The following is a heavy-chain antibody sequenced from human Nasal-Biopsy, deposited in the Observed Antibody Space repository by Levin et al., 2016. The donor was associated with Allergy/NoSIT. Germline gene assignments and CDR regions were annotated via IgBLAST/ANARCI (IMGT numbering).Heavy chain of an antibody. CDR3: AKEKRVGGGLLRLGEFQE. D-gene: IGHD3-10*01. CDR2: DGGRGSYT. CDR1: GFTFSDYY. J-gene: IGHJ4*02. Sequence: GESLKISCTASGFTFSDYYISWIRQAPGKGLEWLACDGGRGSYTSYADSVKGRFTISRDNAKHSVHLQMNSLRAEDTAVYYCAKEKRVGGGLLRLGEFQEWGQGTLVTVSS. V-gene: IGHV3-11*05.